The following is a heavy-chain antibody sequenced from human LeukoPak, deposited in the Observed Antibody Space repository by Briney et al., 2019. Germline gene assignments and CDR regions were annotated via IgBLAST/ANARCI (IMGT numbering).Heavy chain of an antibody. Sequence: GASVKVSCKASGGTFSSYAISWVRQAPGQGLEWMGRIIPILGIANYAQKFQGRVTITADKSTSTAYMELSSLRSEDTAVYYCARGLGVALRDYWGQGTLVTVSS. V-gene: IGHV1-69*04. CDR1: GGTFSSYA. CDR3: ARGLGVALRDY. CDR2: IIPILGIA. D-gene: IGHD3-3*01. J-gene: IGHJ4*02.